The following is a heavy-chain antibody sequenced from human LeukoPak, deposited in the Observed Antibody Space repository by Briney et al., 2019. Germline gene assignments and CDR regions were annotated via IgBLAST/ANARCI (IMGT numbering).Heavy chain of an antibody. V-gene: IGHV3-23*01. CDR3: AKVSLPKYYYDSSGYYMGQAFDI. J-gene: IGHJ3*02. Sequence: PGGSLRLSCAASGFTFSSYAMSWVRQAPGKGLEWVSAISGSGGSTYYADSVKGRFTISRDNSKNTLYLQMNSLRAEDMALYYCAKVSLPKYYYDSSGYYMGQAFDIWGQGTMVTVSS. CDR1: GFTFSSYA. D-gene: IGHD3-22*01. CDR2: ISGSGGST.